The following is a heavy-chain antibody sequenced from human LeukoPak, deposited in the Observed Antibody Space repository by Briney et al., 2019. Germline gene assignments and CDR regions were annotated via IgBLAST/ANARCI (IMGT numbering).Heavy chain of an antibody. D-gene: IGHD4-23*01. CDR3: ARPLYGGNPRFDY. CDR1: GFTFSSYW. Sequence: GGSLRLSCAASGFTFSSYWMHWVRQAPGKGLVWVSRINSAGSSTSYADSVKGRFTISRDNAKNTLYLQMNSLRAEDTAVYYCARPLYGGNPRFDYWGQGTLVTVSS. V-gene: IGHV3-74*01. J-gene: IGHJ4*02. CDR2: INSAGSST.